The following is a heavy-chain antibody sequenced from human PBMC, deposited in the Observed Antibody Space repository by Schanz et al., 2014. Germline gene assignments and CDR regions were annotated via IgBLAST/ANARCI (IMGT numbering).Heavy chain of an antibody. Sequence: EVQLLESGGGLVQPGGSLRLSCAASGFTFNSYAMTWVRQAPGKGLEWVSSISHSGGTKYYADSVKGRFTISRDNSENALYLQMNSLSADDTAVFYCAKGMGYGSGGTCYDYYYYGLDVWGQGTTVTVSS. V-gene: IGHV3-23*01. CDR3: AKGMGYGSGGTCYDYYYYGLDV. D-gene: IGHD2-15*01. CDR2: ISHSGGTK. J-gene: IGHJ6*02. CDR1: GFTFNSYA.